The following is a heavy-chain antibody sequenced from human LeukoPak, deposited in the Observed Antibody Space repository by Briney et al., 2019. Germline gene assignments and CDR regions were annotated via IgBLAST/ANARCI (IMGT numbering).Heavy chain of an antibody. V-gene: IGHV3-23*01. CDR2: ISGSGGSPT. J-gene: IGHJ5*02. CDR1: GFTFSSYA. Sequence: GGSLRLSCAASGFTFSSYAMNWVRQAPGKGLEWVSAISGSGGSPTYYADSVKGRFIISRDNAKNSVYLQMNSLRVDDTGIYYCARRHSSVFEPWGQGTLVTVSS. CDR3: ARRHSSVFEP. D-gene: IGHD3-22*01.